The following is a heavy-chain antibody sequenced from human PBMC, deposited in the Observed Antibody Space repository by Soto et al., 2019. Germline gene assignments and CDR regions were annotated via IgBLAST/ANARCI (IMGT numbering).Heavy chain of an antibody. CDR3: VKEVVPAEIYFDY. V-gene: IGHV3-64D*08. CDR1: GFTFSSYA. D-gene: IGHD2-2*01. CDR2: ISSNGGST. Sequence: GGSLRLSCSASGFTFSSYAMHWVRQAPGKGLEYVSAISSNGGSTYYADSVKGRFTISRDNSKNTLYLPMSSLRAEDTAVYYCVKEVVPAEIYFDYWGQGTLVTVSS. J-gene: IGHJ4*02.